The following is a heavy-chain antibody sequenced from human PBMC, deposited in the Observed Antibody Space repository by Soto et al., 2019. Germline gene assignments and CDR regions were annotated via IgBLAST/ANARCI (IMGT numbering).Heavy chain of an antibody. D-gene: IGHD6-19*01. CDR3: ARGVWRPVAAFDY. Sequence: SETLSLTCTVSGGSISSSSYYWGWIRQPPGKGLEWIGEINHSGSTNYNPSLKSRVTISVDTSKNQFSLKLSSVTAADTAVYYCARGVWRPVAAFDYWGQGTLVTVSS. V-gene: IGHV4-39*07. CDR1: GGSISSSSYY. CDR2: INHSGST. J-gene: IGHJ4*02.